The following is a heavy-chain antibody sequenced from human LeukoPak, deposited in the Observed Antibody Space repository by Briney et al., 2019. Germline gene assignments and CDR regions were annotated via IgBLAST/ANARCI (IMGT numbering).Heavy chain of an antibody. CDR3: ARDAIAAAGGNWFDP. V-gene: IGHV3-7*03. D-gene: IGHD6-13*01. Sequence: GGSLRLSCAASGFTFSSYAMSWVRQAPGKGLEWVANIKQDGSEKYYVDSVKGRFTISRDNAKNSLYLQMNSLRAEDTAVYYCARDAIAAAGGNWFDPWGQGTLVTVSS. CDR2: IKQDGSEK. CDR1: GFTFSSYA. J-gene: IGHJ5*02.